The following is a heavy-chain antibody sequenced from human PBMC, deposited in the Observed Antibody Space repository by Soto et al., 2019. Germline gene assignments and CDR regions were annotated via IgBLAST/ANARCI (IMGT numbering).Heavy chain of an antibody. V-gene: IGHV1-69*06. D-gene: IGHD3-22*01. CDR2: IVPLFGTA. CDR3: ARDFDTSGYFSNFAY. CDR1: GGTFSSYA. J-gene: IGHJ4*02. Sequence: QVQLVQSGAEVQKPGSSVKVSCKASGGTFSSYAFSWVRQAPGQGLEWMGGIVPLFGTANYAQMFQGRVTITADRSTSTAYMELSSLRSEDTAVYYCARDFDTSGYFSNFAYWGQGTLVTVSS.